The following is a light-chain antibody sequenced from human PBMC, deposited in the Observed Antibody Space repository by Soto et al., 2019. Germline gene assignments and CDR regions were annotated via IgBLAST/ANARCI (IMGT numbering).Light chain of an antibody. V-gene: IGKV1-39*01. CDR3: QQCYSTPRT. Sequence: DIQMTQSPSSLSASVGDRVTITCRASQSISSYLNWYQQKPGKAPKLLIYAASSLQSGVPSRFSGSRYGTDFTLTISSLQPEYFATYYCQQCYSTPRTVGQGTKVEIK. CDR1: QSISSY. CDR2: AAS. J-gene: IGKJ1*01.